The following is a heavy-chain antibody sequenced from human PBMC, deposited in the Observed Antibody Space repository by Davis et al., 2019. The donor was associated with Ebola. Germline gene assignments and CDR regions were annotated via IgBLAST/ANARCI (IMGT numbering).Heavy chain of an antibody. D-gene: IGHD4-17*01. CDR3: ARVLTTVTTGWFDP. V-gene: IGHV3-48*04. CDR1: GFTFSSYS. CDR2: ISSSSSTI. Sequence: GESLKISCAASGFTFSSYSMNWVRQAPGKGLEWVSSISSSSSTIYYADSVKGRFTISRDNAKNSLYLQMNSLRAEDTAVYYCARVLTTVTTGWFDPWGQGTLVTVSS. J-gene: IGHJ5*02.